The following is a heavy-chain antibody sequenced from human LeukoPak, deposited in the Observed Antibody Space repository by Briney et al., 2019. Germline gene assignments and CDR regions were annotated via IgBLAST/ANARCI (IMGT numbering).Heavy chain of an antibody. Sequence: ASVKVSCKASGGTFSSYAISWVRQAPGQGLEWMGGIIPIFGTANYAQKFQGRVTITADKSTSTAYMELSSLRSEDTAVYYCARDQPDTAMVDDAFDIWGQGTMVTVSS. CDR3: ARDQPDTAMVDDAFDI. J-gene: IGHJ3*02. CDR1: GGTFSSYA. V-gene: IGHV1-69*06. CDR2: IIPIFGTA. D-gene: IGHD5-18*01.